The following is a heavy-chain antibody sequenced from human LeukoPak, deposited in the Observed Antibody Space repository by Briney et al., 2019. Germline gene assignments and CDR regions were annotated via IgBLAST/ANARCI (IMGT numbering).Heavy chain of an antibody. CDR3: ARFGITVVRGGKYYFDY. V-gene: IGHV4-59*08. Sequence: SETLSLTCTVSGGSISNYYWSWIRQPPGKGLEWIGHIYYSGATKYNPSLKSRITISVDTSKNQFSLMLSSVSPADTAVYYCARFGITVVRGGKYYFDYWGQGTLVTVSS. D-gene: IGHD3-10*01. CDR2: IYYSGAT. CDR1: GGSISNYY. J-gene: IGHJ4*02.